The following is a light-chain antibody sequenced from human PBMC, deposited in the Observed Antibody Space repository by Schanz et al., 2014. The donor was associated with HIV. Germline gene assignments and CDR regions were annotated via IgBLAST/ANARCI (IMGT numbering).Light chain of an antibody. V-gene: IGKV3-20*01. J-gene: IGKJ1*01. CDR2: GTS. Sequence: EIVLTQSPGTLSLSPGERATLSCRASQSVSSYLAWYQQKPGQAPRLLIFGTSTRATGIPDRFGGGGSGTDFTLTLDRLEPEDSAVYYCQQYGASPWTFGQGTKVEI. CDR1: QSVSSY. CDR3: QQYGASPWT.